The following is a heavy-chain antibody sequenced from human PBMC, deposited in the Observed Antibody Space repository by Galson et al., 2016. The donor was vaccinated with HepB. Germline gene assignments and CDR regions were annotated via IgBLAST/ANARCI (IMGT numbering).Heavy chain of an antibody. V-gene: IGHV3-74*01. Sequence: SLRLSCAASRFTFSSYWMYWVRHAPGMGLVWVSRINNAGSSTSYADSVKGRFTISRDNAKNTLYLQMNSLRAEDTAVYYCARGPPTVGAISALLDYWGQGTLVTVSS. D-gene: IGHD1-26*01. CDR1: RFTFSSYW. CDR2: INNAGSST. CDR3: ARGPPTVGAISALLDY. J-gene: IGHJ4*02.